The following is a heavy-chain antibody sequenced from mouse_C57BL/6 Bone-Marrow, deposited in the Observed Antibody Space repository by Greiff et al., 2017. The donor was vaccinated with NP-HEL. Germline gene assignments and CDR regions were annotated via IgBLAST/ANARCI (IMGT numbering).Heavy chain of an antibody. V-gene: IGHV1-82*01. CDR3: AYYYGSSHWYFDV. J-gene: IGHJ1*03. CDR1: GYAFSSSW. CDR2: IYPGDGDT. D-gene: IGHD1-1*01. Sequence: LVESGPELVKPGASVKISCKASGYAFSSSWMNWVKQRPGKGLEWIGRIYPGDGDTNYNGKFKGKATLTADKSSSTAYMQLSSLTSEDSAVYFCAYYYGSSHWYFDVWGTGTTVTVSS.